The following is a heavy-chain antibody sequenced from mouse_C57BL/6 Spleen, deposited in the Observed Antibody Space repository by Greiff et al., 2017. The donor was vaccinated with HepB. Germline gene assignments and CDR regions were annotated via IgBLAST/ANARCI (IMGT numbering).Heavy chain of an antibody. D-gene: IGHD1-1*01. CDR3: ARYPRDGWYAMDD. V-gene: IGHV1-64*01. CDR2: IHPNSGST. CDR1: GYTFTSYW. Sequence: QVQLQQPGAELVKPGASVKLSCKASGYTFTSYWMHWVKQRPGQGLEWIGMIHPNSGSTNYNEKFKSKATLTVDKSSSTAYMQLSSLTSEDSAVYYCARYPRDGWYAMDDWGQGTSVTVSS. J-gene: IGHJ4*01.